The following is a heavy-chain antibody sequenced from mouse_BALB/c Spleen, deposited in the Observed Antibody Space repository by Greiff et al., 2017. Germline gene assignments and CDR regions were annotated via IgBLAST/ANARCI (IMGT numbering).Heavy chain of an antibody. CDR1: GFTFSSFG. D-gene: IGHD4-1*01. V-gene: IGHV5-17*02. CDR3: ARNANWDLDC. CDR2: ISSGSSTI. J-gene: IGHJ4*01. Sequence: EVQGVESGGGLVQPGGSRKLSCAASGFTFSSFGMHWVRQAPEKGLEWVAYISSGSSTIYYADTVKGRFTISRDNPKNTLFLQMTSLRSEDTAMYYCARNANWDLDCWGQGTSVTVSS.